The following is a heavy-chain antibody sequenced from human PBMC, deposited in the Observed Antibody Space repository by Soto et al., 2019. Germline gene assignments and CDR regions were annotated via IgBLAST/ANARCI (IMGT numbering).Heavy chain of an antibody. CDR3: ARSNWYSEY. V-gene: IGHV4-59*11. Sequence: QVQLQESGPGLVKPSETLSLTGTVSGGSINNHYWSWIRQPPGKGLEWIGYIYYTGSTNYNPSLKSRVTISVDTSKNQFSLNLTSLTAADTAIYYCARSNWYSEYWGQGTLVTVSS. D-gene: IGHD7-27*01. CDR2: IYYTGST. J-gene: IGHJ4*02. CDR1: GGSINNHY.